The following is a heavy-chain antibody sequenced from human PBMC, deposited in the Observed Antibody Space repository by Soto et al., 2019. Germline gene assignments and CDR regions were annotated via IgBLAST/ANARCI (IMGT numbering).Heavy chain of an antibody. V-gene: IGHV1-69*12. CDR2: IIPIFGTA. CDR3: ARGRGYSYDYGLDV. CDR1: GDTFINYA. D-gene: IGHD5-18*01. J-gene: IGHJ6*02. Sequence: QVQLVQSGAEVTKPGSSVKVSCTASGDTFINYAISWVRQAPGQGLEWMGGIIPIFGTANYEQKFQGRVTISADESTSTAYTELSSLRSEDTAVYYCARGRGYSYDYGLDVWGQGTTVTVSS.